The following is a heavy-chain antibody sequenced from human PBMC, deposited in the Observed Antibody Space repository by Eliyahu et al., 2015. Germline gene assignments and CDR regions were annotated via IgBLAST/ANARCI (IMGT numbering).Heavy chain of an antibody. D-gene: IGHD2-15*01. Sequence: QVQLVESGGGVVQPGRSLRLSCAASGFRFXEYGMHWXRQAPGKGLGWVAVIWYDGSNEYYLDSVKGRFTVSRDNSQNTLILQMNSLRAEDTAVYYCARVARPGYCSGGNCFNWFDLWGQGTLVTVSS. J-gene: IGHJ5*02. CDR3: ARVARPGYCSGGNCFNWFDL. CDR2: IWYDGSNE. V-gene: IGHV3-33*01. CDR1: GFRFXEYG.